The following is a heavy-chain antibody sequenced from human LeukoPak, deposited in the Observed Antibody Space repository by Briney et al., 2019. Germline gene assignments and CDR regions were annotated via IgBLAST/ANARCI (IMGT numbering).Heavy chain of an antibody. CDR2: IYFSGST. V-gene: IGHV4-31*03. Sequence: SETLSPACTVSGGSISSGGYYWSWIRQHPVKGLEWIGYIYFSGSTYYNPSLKSRVNVSVDTSKNQFSLKLSSVTAADTAVYYCVSDRSGWYFDLWGRGTLVTVSS. CDR1: GGSISSGGYY. CDR3: VSDRSGWYFDL. J-gene: IGHJ2*01.